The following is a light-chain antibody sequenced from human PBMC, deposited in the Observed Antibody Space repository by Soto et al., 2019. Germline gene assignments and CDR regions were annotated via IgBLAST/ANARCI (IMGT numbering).Light chain of an antibody. V-gene: IGLV2-8*01. Sequence: QSALTQPASVSGSAGQSITVSCTATTSDVGSYDYVSWYQQHPGKAPKLMIYEVSKRPSGVPDRFSGSKSGNTASLTVSGLQAEDEADYYCSSYAGSNNLYVVFGGGTKLTVL. CDR3: SSYAGSNNLYVV. J-gene: IGLJ2*01. CDR1: TSDVGSYDY. CDR2: EVS.